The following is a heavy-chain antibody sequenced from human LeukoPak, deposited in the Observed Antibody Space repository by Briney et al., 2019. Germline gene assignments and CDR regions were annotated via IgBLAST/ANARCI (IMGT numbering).Heavy chain of an antibody. D-gene: IGHD5-24*01. CDR3: ARDAPVEMATINTLDY. CDR2: ISYDGSNK. J-gene: IGHJ4*02. CDR1: GFTFSSYA. Sequence: PGGSLRLSCTASGFTFSSYAMHWVRQAPGKGLEWVAVISYDGSNKYYADSVKGRFTISRDNSKNTLYLQMNSLRAEDTAVYYCARDAPVEMATINTLDYWGQGTLVTVSS. V-gene: IGHV3-30*04.